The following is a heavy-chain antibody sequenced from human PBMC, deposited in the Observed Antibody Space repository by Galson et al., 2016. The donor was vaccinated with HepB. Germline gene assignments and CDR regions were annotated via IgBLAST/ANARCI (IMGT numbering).Heavy chain of an antibody. D-gene: IGHD1-26*01. CDR3: ARYSVSQRGLNGFDI. V-gene: IGHV1-2*04. J-gene: IGHJ3*02. CDR2: INPNTGGA. CDR1: GYTFTGYY. Sequence: SVKVSCKASGYTFTGYYIHWVRQAPGQGLEWMGWINPNTGGATYAQKFQGWVTMSRDTSINTAYMELSRLRSDDTAVYFCARYSVSQRGLNGFDIWGQGTMVTVSS.